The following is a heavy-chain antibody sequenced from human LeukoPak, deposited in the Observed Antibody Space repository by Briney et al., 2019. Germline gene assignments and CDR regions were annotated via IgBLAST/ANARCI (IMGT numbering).Heavy chain of an antibody. Sequence: PSETLSLTCTVSGGSISSYYWSWIRQPPGKGLEWIGYIYYSGSTNYNPSLKSRVTISVDMSKNQFSLSLRSVTAADTAVYYCARAINDYSNYEVLTDNWFDPWGQGTLVTVSS. CDR1: GGSISSYY. V-gene: IGHV4-59*01. CDR2: IYYSGST. J-gene: IGHJ5*02. D-gene: IGHD4-11*01. CDR3: ARAINDYSNYEVLTDNWFDP.